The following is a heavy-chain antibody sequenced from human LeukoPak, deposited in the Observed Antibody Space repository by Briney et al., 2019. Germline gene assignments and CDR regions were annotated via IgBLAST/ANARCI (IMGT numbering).Heavy chain of an antibody. J-gene: IGHJ4*02. CDR3: AEGRTSIAARRGGY. CDR1: GFSFTNFA. D-gene: IGHD6-6*01. V-gene: IGHV3-23*01. Sequence: GGSLRLSCEASGFSFTNFAMAWVRQAPGKGLEWVSAISGSGGSTYYADSVKGRFTISRDNSKNTLYLQMNSLRAEDTAVYYCAEGRTSIAARRGGYWGQGTLVTVSS. CDR2: ISGSGGST.